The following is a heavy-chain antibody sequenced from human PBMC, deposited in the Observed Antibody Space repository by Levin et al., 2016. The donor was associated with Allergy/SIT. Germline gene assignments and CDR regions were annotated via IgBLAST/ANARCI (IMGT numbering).Heavy chain of an antibody. CDR3: AKYRAGSPARHYYYYYGMDV. CDR2: ISGSGTST. V-gene: IGHV3-23*01. J-gene: IGHJ6*02. Sequence: GESLKISCAASGFTFSSYAMSWVRQAPGKGLEWVSAISGSGTSTYYADSVKGRFTISRDNSKNTLYLQMNSLRAEDTAVYYCAKYRAGSPARHYYYYYGMDVWGQGTTVTVSS. CDR1: GFTFSSYA. D-gene: IGHD6-19*01.